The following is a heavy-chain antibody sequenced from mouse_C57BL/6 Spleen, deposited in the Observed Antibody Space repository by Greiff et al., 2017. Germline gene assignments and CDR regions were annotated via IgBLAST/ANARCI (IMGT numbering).Heavy chain of an antibody. V-gene: IGHV5-9*01. CDR3: ARHFVRWYFDV. Sequence: EVHLVESGGGLVKPGGSLKLSCAASGFTFSSYTMSWVRQTPEKRLEWVATISGGGGNTYYPDSVKGRFTISRDNAKNTLYLQMSSLRSEDTALYYCARHFVRWYFDVWGTGTTVTVSS. J-gene: IGHJ1*03. CDR1: GFTFSSYT. CDR2: ISGGGGNT. D-gene: IGHD3-2*02.